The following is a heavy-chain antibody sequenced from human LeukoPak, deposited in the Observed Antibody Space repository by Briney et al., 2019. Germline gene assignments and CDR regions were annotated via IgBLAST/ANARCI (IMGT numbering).Heavy chain of an antibody. V-gene: IGHV3-30-3*01. CDR1: GFTFSSYA. Sequence: GRSLRLSCAASGFTFSSYAMHWVRQAPGKGLEWVAVISYDGSNKYYADSVKGRFTISRDNSKNTLYLQMNSLRAEDTAVYYCAKGGPDVITIPYYYMDVWGKGTTVTVSS. CDR3: AKGGPDVITIPYYYMDV. J-gene: IGHJ6*03. CDR2: ISYDGSNK. D-gene: IGHD3-3*01.